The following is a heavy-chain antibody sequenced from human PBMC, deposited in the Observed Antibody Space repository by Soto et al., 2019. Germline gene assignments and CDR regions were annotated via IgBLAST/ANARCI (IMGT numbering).Heavy chain of an antibody. CDR3: ARRGYYDSSGYYPDNWFDP. Sequence: GASVKVSCKASGGTFSSYAISWVRQAPGQGLEWMGLISAYNGNTNYAQKLQGRVTMTTDTSTSTAYMELRSLRSDDTAVYYCARRGYYDSSGYYPDNWFDPWGQGTLVTVS. V-gene: IGHV1-18*01. J-gene: IGHJ5*02. CDR1: GGTFSSYA. D-gene: IGHD3-22*01. CDR2: ISAYNGNT.